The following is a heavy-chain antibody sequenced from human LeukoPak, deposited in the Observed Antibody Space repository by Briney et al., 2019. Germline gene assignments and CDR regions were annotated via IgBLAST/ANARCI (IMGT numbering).Heavy chain of an antibody. D-gene: IGHD6-19*01. J-gene: IGHJ5*02. CDR3: ARGDISGWFDP. Sequence: GESLQISCQGSGYSFTNYWIGWVRQMPGKGLEWMGIIHPGDSDTRYSPSFQGQVTISADTSITTAYLQWSSLKASDTAIYYCARGDISGWFDPWGQGTLVTVSS. CDR1: GYSFTNYW. V-gene: IGHV5-51*01. CDR2: IHPGDSDT.